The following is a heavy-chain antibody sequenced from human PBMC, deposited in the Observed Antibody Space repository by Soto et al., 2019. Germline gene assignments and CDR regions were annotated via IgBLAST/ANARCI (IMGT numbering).Heavy chain of an antibody. CDR3: ARAAYYDSGGYYLYYFDY. CDR2: IYSGGST. D-gene: IGHD3-22*01. J-gene: IGHJ4*02. CDR1: GFTVSSNY. V-gene: IGHV3-53*01. Sequence: PGGSLRLSCAASGFTVSSNYMSWVRQAPGKGLEWVSVIYSGGSTYYADSVKGRFTISRDNSKNTLYLQMSSLRAEDTAVYYCARAAYYDSGGYYLYYFDYWGQGTLVTVS.